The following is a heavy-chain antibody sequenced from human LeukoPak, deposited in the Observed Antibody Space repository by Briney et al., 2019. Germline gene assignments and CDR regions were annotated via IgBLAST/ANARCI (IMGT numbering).Heavy chain of an antibody. CDR1: GYTFTSYD. V-gene: IGHV1-2*02. CDR3: ARDRPYCSGGSCYYYGMDV. J-gene: IGHJ6*02. D-gene: IGHD2-15*01. CDR2: INPNSGGT. Sequence: ASVKVSCKASGYTFTSYDINWVRQAPGQGLEWMGWINPNSGGTNYAQKFQGRVTMTRDTSISTAYMELSRLRSDDTAVYYCARDRPYCSGGSCYYYGMDVWGQGTTVTVSS.